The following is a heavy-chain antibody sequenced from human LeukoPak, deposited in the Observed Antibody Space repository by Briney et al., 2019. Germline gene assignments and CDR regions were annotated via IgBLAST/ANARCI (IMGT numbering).Heavy chain of an antibody. J-gene: IGHJ4*02. D-gene: IGHD2-21*01. CDR2: ISYDGSNK. V-gene: IGHV3-30-3*01. CDR1: GFTFNSYA. CDR3: ARFIQY. Sequence: SGGSLRLSCSASGFTFNSYAMHWVRQAPGKGLEWVAVISYDGSNKYYADSVKGRFTISRDNSKNTLYLQMNSLRAEDTAVYYCARFIQYWGQGTLVTVSS.